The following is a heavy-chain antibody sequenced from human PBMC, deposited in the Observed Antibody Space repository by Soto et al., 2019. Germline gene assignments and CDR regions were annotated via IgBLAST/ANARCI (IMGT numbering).Heavy chain of an antibody. Sequence: EVQLVESGGDLVKPGGSLRLSCAASGFTFSSYSMNWVRQAPGKGLEWVSSISSSSSYIYYADSVKGRFTISRDNAKNSLYLQMNSLRAEDTAVYYCARDSTPYYDILTGYYMSDWFDPWGQGTLVTVSS. CDR3: ARDSTPYYDILTGYYMSDWFDP. CDR1: GFTFSSYS. J-gene: IGHJ5*02. CDR2: ISSSSSYI. D-gene: IGHD3-9*01. V-gene: IGHV3-21*01.